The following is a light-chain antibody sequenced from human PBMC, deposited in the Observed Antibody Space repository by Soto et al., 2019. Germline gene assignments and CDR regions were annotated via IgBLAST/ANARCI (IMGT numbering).Light chain of an antibody. CDR1: QSIGNY. V-gene: IGKV3-11*01. CDR2: ATS. Sequence: EVVLTQSPATLSLSPGEGDTLSCRASQSIGNYFASYQRKPGQAPRLLIYATSNRATGIPARFSGSGSGTDFTLTISSLEPEDCAVYYCQQRSSWPFTFGHGTKVDIK. CDR3: QQRSSWPFT. J-gene: IGKJ3*01.